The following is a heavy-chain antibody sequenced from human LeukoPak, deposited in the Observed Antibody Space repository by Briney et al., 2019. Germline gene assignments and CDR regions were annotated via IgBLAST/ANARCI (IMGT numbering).Heavy chain of an antibody. V-gene: IGHV5-51*01. Sequence: GESLKISCQGSGYSFTTYWIGWVRQMPGKGLEWMGIIYPGDSDTKYSPSFQGQVTISADRSINTAYLQWSSLEGSDTAIYYCARDYDDYVGAFDIWGQGTRVTVSS. CDR1: GYSFTTYW. J-gene: IGHJ3*02. D-gene: IGHD4-17*01. CDR2: IYPGDSDT. CDR3: ARDYDDYVGAFDI.